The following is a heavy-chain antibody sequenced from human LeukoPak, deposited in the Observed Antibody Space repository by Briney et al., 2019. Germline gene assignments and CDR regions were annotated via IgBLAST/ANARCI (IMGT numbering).Heavy chain of an antibody. V-gene: IGHV1-2*02. CDR1: GYTFTGYY. CDR3: ARDQWLDYYYYGMDV. Sequence: ASVKVSCKASGYTFTGYYMHWVRQAPGQGLEWMGWINPNNGGTNYAQKFQGRVTMTRDTSISTAYMELSRLRSDDTAVYYCARDQWLDYYYYGMDVWGQGTTVTVSS. D-gene: IGHD6-19*01. J-gene: IGHJ6*02. CDR2: INPNNGGT.